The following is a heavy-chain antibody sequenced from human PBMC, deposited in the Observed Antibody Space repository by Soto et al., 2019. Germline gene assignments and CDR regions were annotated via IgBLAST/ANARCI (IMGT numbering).Heavy chain of an antibody. Sequence: QVQLVQSGAEVKKPGSSVKVSCKASGGTFSSYTISWVRQAPGKGLDWMGRIIPILGLASYAQKFQGRVTITADQSTSTAYIELNILRSMDTAVYYCARDCGGSCYSSFDFWVQGTLVTVSS. J-gene: IGHJ4*02. V-gene: IGHV1-69*08. CDR2: IIPILGLA. CDR1: GGTFSSYT. CDR3: ARDCGGSCYSSFDF. D-gene: IGHD2-15*01.